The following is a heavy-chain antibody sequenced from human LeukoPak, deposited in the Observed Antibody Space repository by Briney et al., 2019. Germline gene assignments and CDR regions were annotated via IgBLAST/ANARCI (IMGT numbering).Heavy chain of an antibody. J-gene: IGHJ4*02. CDR1: GFNLSSYS. Sequence: GGSLRLSCAAFGFNLSSYSMKWVRQAPGKGREGVSYISSSSSTIFYADSVKGRFTISRDNAKNSLYLQMNSLRAEDTAVYYCARATDFWSGYYPDYWGQGTLVTVSS. D-gene: IGHD3-3*01. V-gene: IGHV3-48*04. CDR3: ARATDFWSGYYPDY. CDR2: ISSSSSTI.